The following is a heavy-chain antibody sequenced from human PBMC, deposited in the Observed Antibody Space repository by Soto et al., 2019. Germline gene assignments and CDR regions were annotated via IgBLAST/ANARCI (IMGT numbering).Heavy chain of an antibody. CDR3: ARGVRSIAAAARNWFDS. CDR1: GGSFSGYY. D-gene: IGHD6-13*01. CDR2: INHSGST. J-gene: IGHJ5*01. V-gene: IGHV4-34*01. Sequence: PSETLSLTCAVYGGSFSGYYWSWIRQPPGKGLEWIGEINHSGSTNYNPSLKSRVTISVDTSKNQFSLKLSSVTAADTAVYYCARGVRSIAAAARNWFDSCGQGTLVTVSS.